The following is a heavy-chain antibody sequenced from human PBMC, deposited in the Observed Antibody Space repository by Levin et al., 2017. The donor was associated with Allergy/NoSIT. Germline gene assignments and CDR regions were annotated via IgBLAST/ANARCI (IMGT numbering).Heavy chain of an antibody. V-gene: IGHV4-4*02. Sequence: SQTLSLPCAVSGGSIRSSNWWSWVRQPPGKGLEWIGEIYHSGSTNYNPSLKSRVTISVDKSKNQFSLKLSSVTAADTAVYYCARVPRTGTTGDDAFDIWGQGTMVTVSS. CDR2: IYHSGST. CDR1: GGSIRSSNW. D-gene: IGHD1-7*01. J-gene: IGHJ3*02. CDR3: ARVPRTGTTGDDAFDI.